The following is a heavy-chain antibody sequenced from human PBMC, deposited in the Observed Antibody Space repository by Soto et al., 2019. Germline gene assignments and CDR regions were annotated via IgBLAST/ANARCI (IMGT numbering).Heavy chain of an antibody. Sequence: QVQLVQSGAEVKKPGASVKVSCKASGYTFTGYYMHWVRQAPGQGLEWMGWINPNSGGTNYAQKFQGWVTMTRDTSISTAYMELSRLRSDDTAAYYCARADIAAAIRYFDYWGQGTLVTVSS. CDR2: INPNSGGT. D-gene: IGHD6-13*01. CDR3: ARADIAAAIRYFDY. CDR1: GYTFTGYY. V-gene: IGHV1-2*04. J-gene: IGHJ4*02.